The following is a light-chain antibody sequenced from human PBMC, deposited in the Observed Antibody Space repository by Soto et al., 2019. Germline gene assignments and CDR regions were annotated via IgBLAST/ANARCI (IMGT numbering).Light chain of an antibody. V-gene: IGKV1-5*03. Sequence: DIQMTQSPSTLSGSVGDRVTITCRASQTISSWLAWYQQKPGKAPKLLIYKASTLKSGVPLRFSGSGSDTEFTLTIKSLQPDDSATYFCQQYNNYWTFGQGTKVDIK. CDR3: QQYNNYWT. J-gene: IGKJ1*01. CDR2: KAS. CDR1: QTISSW.